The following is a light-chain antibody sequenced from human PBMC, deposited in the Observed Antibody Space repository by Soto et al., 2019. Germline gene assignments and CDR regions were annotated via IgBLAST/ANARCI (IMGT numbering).Light chain of an antibody. J-gene: IGKJ4*01. CDR1: QDIDIY. CDR3: QQGFNNPLT. V-gene: IGKV1-39*01. CDR2: SAS. Sequence: DIHMTQSPSALSASVGGRVTITCRAGQDIDIYLNWYQQKPGKAPKHLISSASTLQTRVPSRFSGSGSGTDFTLSISRLPPEDFATYSCQQGFNNPLTFGGGTKVEIK.